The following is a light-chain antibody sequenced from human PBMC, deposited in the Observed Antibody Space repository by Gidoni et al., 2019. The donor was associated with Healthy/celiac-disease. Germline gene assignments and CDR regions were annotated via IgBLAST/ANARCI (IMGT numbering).Light chain of an antibody. Sequence: DIVMTQFPPSLPVTPGAPASISCRSSQSLLHSNGYNYLDWYLQKPGQSPQLLIYLGSNRASGVPDRFSGSGSGTDFTLKISKVEAEDVGVYYCMQALQTPRTFGPGTKVDIK. CDR2: LGS. CDR3: MQALQTPRT. V-gene: IGKV2-28*01. CDR1: QSLLHSNGYNY. J-gene: IGKJ3*01.